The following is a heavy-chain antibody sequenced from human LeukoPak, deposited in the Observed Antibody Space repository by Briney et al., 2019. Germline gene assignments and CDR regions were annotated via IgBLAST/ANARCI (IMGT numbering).Heavy chain of an antibody. D-gene: IGHD3-10*01. CDR3: ARSTMVRGERLGKIDY. Sequence: SETLSLTCSVSGGSIASSSYYWGWIRQPPGKGLEWIGSVFRTGTTYYNPSLKSRVTISVDTSKNHFSLKLISVTAADTAVYYCARSTMVRGERLGKIDYWGQGTLVTVSS. V-gene: IGHV4-39*02. CDR1: GGSIASSSYY. CDR2: VFRTGTT. J-gene: IGHJ4*02.